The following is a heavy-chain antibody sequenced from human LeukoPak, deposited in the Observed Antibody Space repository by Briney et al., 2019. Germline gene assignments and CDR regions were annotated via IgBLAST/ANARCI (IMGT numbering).Heavy chain of an antibody. Sequence: GGSLRLSCAASGFTVSRDYMNWVRQAPGKGLEWVSAISGSAGSTYYADSVKGRFTISRDNSKNTLYLQMNSLRAEDTAVYYCAKGADYSDSSGYYHYWGQGTLVTVSS. CDR1: GFTVSRDY. J-gene: IGHJ4*02. V-gene: IGHV3-23*01. D-gene: IGHD3-22*01. CDR2: ISGSAGST. CDR3: AKGADYSDSSGYYHY.